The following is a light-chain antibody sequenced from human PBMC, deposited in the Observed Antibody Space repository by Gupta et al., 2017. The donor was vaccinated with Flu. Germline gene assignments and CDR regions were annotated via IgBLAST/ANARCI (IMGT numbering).Light chain of an antibody. CDR2: DAS. V-gene: IGKV3-11*01. J-gene: IGKJ4*01. CDR1: QSVSSY. CDR3: QQRKT. Sequence: EIVLTPSPATLSLSPGERATLSCSASQSVSSYLAWYQQKPGQAPRLLIYDASNRATGIPARFSGSGSGTDFTLTISSLEPEDFAVYYCQQRKTFGGGTKVEIK.